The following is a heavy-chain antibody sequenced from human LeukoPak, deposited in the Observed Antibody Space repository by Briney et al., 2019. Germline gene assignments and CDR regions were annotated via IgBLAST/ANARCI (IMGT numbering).Heavy chain of an antibody. J-gene: IGHJ5*02. CDR3: ARLYAGRARWFDP. CDR2: INHSGST. Sequence: GSLRLSCAATGFTFNNYAMNWIRQPPGKGLEWIGEINHSGSTNYNPSLKSRVTISVDTSKNQFSLKLSSVTAADTAVYYCARLYAGRARWFDPWGQGTLVTVSS. V-gene: IGHV4-34*01. CDR1: GFTFNNYA. D-gene: IGHD3-10*01.